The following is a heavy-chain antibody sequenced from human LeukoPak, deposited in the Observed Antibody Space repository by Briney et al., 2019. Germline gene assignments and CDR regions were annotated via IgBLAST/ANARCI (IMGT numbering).Heavy chain of an antibody. Sequence: PSETLSLTCAVSGYSINSGFYWGWIRQSPGKGLEWLGNIYHSGSTYYNPFLKSRVAISVDTPNNQFSLKLTSVTAADTAVYYCARDGPVDTAMVQNFYMDVWVKGTTVIVSS. J-gene: IGHJ6*03. D-gene: IGHD5-18*01. CDR1: GYSINSGFY. V-gene: IGHV4-38-2*02. CDR2: IYHSGST. CDR3: ARDGPVDTAMVQNFYMDV.